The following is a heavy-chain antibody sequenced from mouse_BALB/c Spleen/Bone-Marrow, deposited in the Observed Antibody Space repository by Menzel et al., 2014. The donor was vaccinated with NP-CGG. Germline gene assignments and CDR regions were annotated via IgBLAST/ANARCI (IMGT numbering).Heavy chain of an antibody. V-gene: IGHV1-67*01. J-gene: IGHJ4*01. CDR1: GYTFTDYA. CDR3: ARRGWLLPYYYAMDY. D-gene: IGHD2-3*01. Sequence: QVQLQQSGPEAVRPGVSVKISCKGSGYTFTDYAMHWVKQSHAKSLEWIGVISTYNGNTNYNQKFKGKATMTVDKSSSTAYMELARLTSEDSAIYYCARRGWLLPYYYAMDYWGQGTSVTVSS. CDR2: ISTYNGNT.